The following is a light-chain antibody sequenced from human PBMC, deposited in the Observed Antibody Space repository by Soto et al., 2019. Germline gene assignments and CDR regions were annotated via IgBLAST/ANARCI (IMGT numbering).Light chain of an antibody. Sequence: EIVLTQSPGTLSLSPGERATLSCRASQSVSSSYLAWYQQKPGQAPRLLIYGASSRATGIPDRFTGSGSGTDFTLTISSLQSEDFAVYYCQQHNNWPRTFGQGTKVDI. CDR3: QQHNNWPRT. CDR1: QSVSSSY. V-gene: IGKV3-20*01. J-gene: IGKJ1*01. CDR2: GAS.